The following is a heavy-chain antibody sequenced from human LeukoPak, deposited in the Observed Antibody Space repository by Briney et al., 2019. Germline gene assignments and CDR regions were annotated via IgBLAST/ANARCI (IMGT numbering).Heavy chain of an antibody. D-gene: IGHD3-9*01. V-gene: IGHV1-3*01. J-gene: IGHJ6*03. CDR2: INAGNGNT. CDR1: GFTFSDHA. Sequence: ASVKVSCKASGFTFSDHAMQWVRQAPGQRLEWMGWINAGNGNTKYSQKFQGRVTLTRDTSASTAYMEVSSLGSDDTAVYFCARGTFDYDVVTGIHYYYMDVWGTGTTVTVSS. CDR3: ARGTFDYDVVTGIHYYYMDV.